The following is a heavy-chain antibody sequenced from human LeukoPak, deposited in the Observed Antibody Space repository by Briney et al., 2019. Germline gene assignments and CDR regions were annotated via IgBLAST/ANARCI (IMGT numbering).Heavy chain of an antibody. D-gene: IGHD1-1*01. Sequence: SETLSLTCSVSGGSISSYYWNWIRQTPGKGLQWIGYTHYSGSTNYNPSLKSRVSISVDTSRNQFSLKLSSVTAADTALYYCARGNAYNWRFDFWGQGTLVTVSS. CDR1: GGSISSYY. CDR3: ARGNAYNWRFDF. CDR2: THYSGST. J-gene: IGHJ4*02. V-gene: IGHV4-59*01.